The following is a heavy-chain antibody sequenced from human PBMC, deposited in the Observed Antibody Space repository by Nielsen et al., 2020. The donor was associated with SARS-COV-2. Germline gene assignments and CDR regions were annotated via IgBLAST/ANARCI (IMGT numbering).Heavy chain of an antibody. J-gene: IGHJ4*02. CDR1: GGSVSSGSYY. D-gene: IGHD3-10*01. CDR3: ARDVGRGVIRYFDY. Sequence: SETLSLTCTVSGGSVSSGSYYWSWIRQPPGKGLEWIGYIYYSGSTNYNPSLKSRVTISVDTSKNQFSLKLSSVTAADTAVYYCARDVGRGVIRYFDYWGQGTLVTVSS. V-gene: IGHV4-61*01. CDR2: IYYSGST.